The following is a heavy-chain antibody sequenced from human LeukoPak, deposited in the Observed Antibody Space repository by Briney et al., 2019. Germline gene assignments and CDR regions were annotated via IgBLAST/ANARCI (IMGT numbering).Heavy chain of an antibody. V-gene: IGHV3-48*03. J-gene: IGHJ4*02. D-gene: IGHD6-6*01. CDR3: AKGTGYTSSSGSVLDY. CDR2: ISTSGSST. Sequence: QPGGSLRLSCVVSGSTFSSYEMSWVRQAPGKGLEWISHISTSGSSTNYADSVKGRFIISRDNSKDTLYLQMNSLRAEDTAVYYCAKGTGYTSSSGSVLDYWGQGTLVTVSS. CDR1: GSTFSSYE.